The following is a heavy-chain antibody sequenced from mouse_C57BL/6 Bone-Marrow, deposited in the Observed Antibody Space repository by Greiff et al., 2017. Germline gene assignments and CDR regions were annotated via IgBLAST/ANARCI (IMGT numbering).Heavy chain of an antibody. J-gene: IGHJ3*02. D-gene: IGHD1-1*01. CDR1: GFTFSSYA. V-gene: IGHV5-4*01. CDR2: ISDGGSYT. Sequence: EVQVVESGGGLVKPGGSLKLSCAASGFTFSSYAMSWVRQTPEKRLEWVATISDGGSYTYYPDNVKGRFTISRDNAKNNLYLQMSHLKSEDTAMYYCAREIYGGYWGQGTLVTVSA. CDR3: AREIYGGY.